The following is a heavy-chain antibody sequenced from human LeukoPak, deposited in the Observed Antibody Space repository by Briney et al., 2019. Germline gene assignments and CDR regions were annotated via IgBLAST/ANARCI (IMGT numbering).Heavy chain of an antibody. CDR2: IYHSGST. CDR1: GGSISNYY. CDR3: ARVRYCSGGSCPDYYYYMDV. D-gene: IGHD2-15*01. Sequence: SETLSLTCTVSGGSISNYYWSWIRQPPGKGLEWIGSIYHSGSTYYNPSLKSRVTISVDTSKNQFSLKLSSVTAADTAVYYCARVRYCSGGSCPDYYYYMDVWGKGTTVTVSS. V-gene: IGHV4-38-2*02. J-gene: IGHJ6*03.